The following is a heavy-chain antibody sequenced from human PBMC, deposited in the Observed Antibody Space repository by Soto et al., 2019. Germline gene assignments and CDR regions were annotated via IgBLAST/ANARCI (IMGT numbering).Heavy chain of an antibody. CDR3: ARARLSNGDPNIYFFYGLDV. D-gene: IGHD6-6*01. V-gene: IGHV1-69*01. CDR2: TIPLFRKT. J-gene: IGHJ6*02. Sequence: QVQLVQSGAEVKRPGSSVKVSCKASGDMFRNSAFTWVRQAPGQGLDWMGVTIPLFRKTDVAQKFQGRLTFTADESTRTLYMEVSSLTSEDTAVYYCARARLSNGDPNIYFFYGLDVWGQGTTITVSS. CDR1: GDMFRNSA.